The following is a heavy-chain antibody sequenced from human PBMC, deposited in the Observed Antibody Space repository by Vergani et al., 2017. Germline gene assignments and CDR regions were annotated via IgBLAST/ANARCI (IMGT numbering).Heavy chain of an antibody. Sequence: QLVESGGGWVQPGGSLRLSCVVSGFDFSSYIMNWVRQAPGKGLEWVSFVSTGTKSQSYAESVKGRFTISVDTSKNQFSLEVTSVTAADTAIYFCARTESFILRYFHWALWGQGTLVTVSS. J-gene: IGHJ4*02. D-gene: IGHD3-9*01. V-gene: IGHV3-48*01. CDR2: VSTGTKSQ. CDR1: GFDFSSYI. CDR3: ARTESFILRYFHWAL.